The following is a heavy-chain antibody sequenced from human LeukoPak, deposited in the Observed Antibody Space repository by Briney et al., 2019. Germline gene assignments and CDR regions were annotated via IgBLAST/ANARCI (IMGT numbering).Heavy chain of an antibody. Sequence: SETLSLTCTVPGGSISSYYWSWIRQPPGKGLEWIGYIYYSGSTNYNPSLKSRVTISVDTSKNQFSLKLSSVTAADTAVYYCARFEVFFDYWGQGTLVTVSS. V-gene: IGHV4-59*08. CDR2: IYYSGST. CDR3: ARFEVFFDY. CDR1: GGSISSYY. J-gene: IGHJ4*02. D-gene: IGHD1-14*01.